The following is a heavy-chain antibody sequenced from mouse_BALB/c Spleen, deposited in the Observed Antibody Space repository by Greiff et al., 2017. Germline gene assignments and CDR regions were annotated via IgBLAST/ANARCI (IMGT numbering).Heavy chain of an antibody. J-gene: IGHJ4*01. CDR2: IDPANGNT. CDR1: GFNIKDTY. CDR3: AREDGYVKNYAMDY. D-gene: IGHD2-3*01. Sequence: EVQLQQSGAELVTPGASVKLSCTASGFNIKDTYMHWVKQRPEQGLEWIGRIDPANGNTKYDPKFQGKATITADTSSNTAYLQLSSLTSEDTAVYYCAREDGYVKNYAMDYWGQGTSVTVSS. V-gene: IGHV14-3*02.